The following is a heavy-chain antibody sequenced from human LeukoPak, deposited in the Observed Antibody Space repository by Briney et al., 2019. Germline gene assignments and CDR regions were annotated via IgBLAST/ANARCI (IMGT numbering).Heavy chain of an antibody. Sequence: SETLSLTCTVSGGSISSYYWSWIRQPPGKGLEWIGYIYYSGSTNYNPSLKSRVTMSVDTSKNQFSLKLSSVTAADTAVYYCARAQRSYYYGMDVWGQGTTVTVSS. J-gene: IGHJ6*02. CDR1: GGSISSYY. CDR2: IYYSGST. CDR3: ARAQRSYYYGMDV. V-gene: IGHV4-59*01.